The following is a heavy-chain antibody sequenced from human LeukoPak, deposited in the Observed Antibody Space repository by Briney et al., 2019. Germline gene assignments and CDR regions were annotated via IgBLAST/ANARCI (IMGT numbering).Heavy chain of an antibody. CDR3: ARNTGGTLTL. Sequence: GESLKISCTGSGYTFTDHWISWVRRMPGKGLEWMGRIDPSDSYTHYIPSLQGHVTISTDKSISTAYQQCGSLKASDTAIYYCARNTGGTLTLWGQGTLVTVSS. D-gene: IGHD1-14*01. V-gene: IGHV5-10-1*01. CDR2: IDPSDSYT. CDR1: GYTFTDHW. J-gene: IGHJ4*02.